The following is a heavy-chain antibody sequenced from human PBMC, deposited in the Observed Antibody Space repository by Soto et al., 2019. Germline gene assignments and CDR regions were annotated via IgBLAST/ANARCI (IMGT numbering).Heavy chain of an antibody. D-gene: IGHD3-22*01. J-gene: IGHJ4*02. CDR1: GGSISSGGYY. V-gene: IGHV4-31*01. CDR3: ARHYDSSGYNFDY. CDR2: LYYSGST. Sequence: QVQLQESGPGLVKPSQTLSLTCTVSGGSISSGGYYWSWIRQHPGKGLEWIGYLYYSGSTYYNPSLKSPVTISVDTSKHQFSLKLRSVTAADTAVYYCARHYDSSGYNFDYWGQGTLVTVSS.